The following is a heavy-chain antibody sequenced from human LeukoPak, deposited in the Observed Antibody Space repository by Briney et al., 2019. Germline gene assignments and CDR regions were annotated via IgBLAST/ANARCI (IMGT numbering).Heavy chain of an antibody. CDR2: INYSGTT. J-gene: IGHJ4*02. V-gene: IGHV4-39*07. CDR1: GGSISSSSFY. D-gene: IGHD5-24*01. CDR3: ARESRGYNSGLFDY. Sequence: SSETLSLTCTVSGGSISSSSFYWGWIRQPPGKGLEWIGEINYSGTTKHNPSLKSRVDISVDTSRNEFSLKLSSVTAADTAVYYCARESRGYNSGLFDYWGQGTLVTVSS.